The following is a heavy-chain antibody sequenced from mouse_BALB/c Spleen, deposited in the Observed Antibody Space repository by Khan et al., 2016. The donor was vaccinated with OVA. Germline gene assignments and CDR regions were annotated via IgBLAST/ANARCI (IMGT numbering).Heavy chain of an antibody. CDR2: IRSGSTYT. V-gene: IGHV5-6-4*01. J-gene: IGHJ1*01. CDR1: GFSFSSYT. Sequence: EVELVESGGGLVKPGGSLKLSCAASGFSFSSYTMSWVRQTPEKRLEWVATIRSGSTYTSYPASVKGRFTISRDNAKNTLYLQLSSLKSEDTAMYYGTREGNYAHWYFDVWGAGTTVTVSS. D-gene: IGHD1-1*01. CDR3: TREGNYAHWYFDV.